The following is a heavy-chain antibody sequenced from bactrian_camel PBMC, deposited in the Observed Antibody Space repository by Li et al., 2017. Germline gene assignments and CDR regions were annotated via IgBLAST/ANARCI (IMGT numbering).Heavy chain of an antibody. CDR1: YFPYDTNNR. D-gene: IGHD1*01. Sequence: HVQLVESGGGSVQAGGSLRLSCLALYFPYDTNNRMGWFRQVLGKEREGVAIIQPFSDAKYYADSVKGRFAISRDNAKNTVYLQMNNLKPEDTAMYSCAAHVSGYCPSWASGYAYWGRGTQVTVS. J-gene: IGHJ4*01. CDR2: IQPFSDAK. V-gene: IGHV3S60*01. CDR3: AAHVSGYCPSWASGYAY.